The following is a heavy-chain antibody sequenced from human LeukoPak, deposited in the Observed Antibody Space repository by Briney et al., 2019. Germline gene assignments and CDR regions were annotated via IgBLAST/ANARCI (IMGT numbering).Heavy chain of an antibody. J-gene: IGHJ5*02. D-gene: IGHD3-10*01. CDR3: ARRSPYRVRGPLGIWFDP. V-gene: IGHV1-8*01. CDR1: GYTVTSYD. Sequence: GASVKVSCKASGYTVTSYDINWVRQATGQGLEWMGWMNPNSGNTGYAQKFQGRVTMTRNTSISTAYMELSSLRSEDTAVYYCARRSPYRVRGPLGIWFDPWGQGTLVTVSS. CDR2: MNPNSGNT.